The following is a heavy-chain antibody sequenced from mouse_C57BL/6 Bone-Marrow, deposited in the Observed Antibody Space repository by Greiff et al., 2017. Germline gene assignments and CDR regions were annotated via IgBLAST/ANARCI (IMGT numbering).Heavy chain of an antibody. CDR2: IYPRSGNT. CDR3: ARGEAY. CDR1: GYTFTSYG. Sequence: VLLQQSGAELARPGASVKLSCKASGYTFTSYGIGWVKQRTGQGLEWIGEIYPRSGNTYYNEKFKGKATLTADTSSSTAYMELRSLTSEDSAVYFCARGEAYWGQGTLVTVSA. J-gene: IGHJ3*01. V-gene: IGHV1-81*01.